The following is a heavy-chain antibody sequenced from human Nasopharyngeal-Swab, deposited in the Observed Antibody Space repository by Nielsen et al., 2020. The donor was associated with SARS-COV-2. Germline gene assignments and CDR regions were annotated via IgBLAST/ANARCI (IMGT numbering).Heavy chain of an antibody. CDR1: GFIFSDYY. CDR3: AREVDSYDSSGYWSF. Sequence: GESLKISCTSSGFIFSDYYMCLLRQAPGKGLEWISYISSSGGTIYSADSVKGRFTISRDNAKNSLYLQMNSLRAEDSAVYYCAREVDSYDSSGYWSFWGQGTLVTVSS. V-gene: IGHV3-11*04. D-gene: IGHD3-22*01. J-gene: IGHJ4*02. CDR2: ISSSGGTI.